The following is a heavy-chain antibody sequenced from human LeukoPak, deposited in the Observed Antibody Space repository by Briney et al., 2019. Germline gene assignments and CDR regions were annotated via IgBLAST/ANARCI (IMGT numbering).Heavy chain of an antibody. CDR2: ISSDGTNK. D-gene: IGHD3-22*01. Sequence: GRSLRLSCAASGFTFTTYALHWVRQAPGKGLEWVALISSDGTNKYYADSVKGRFTISRDNYQDTVFLQMNSLRAEDTALYYGAREDGVYYQTFDPWGQGPLVTVSS. CDR3: AREDGVYYQTFDP. CDR1: GFTFTTYA. J-gene: IGHJ5*02. V-gene: IGHV3-30*04.